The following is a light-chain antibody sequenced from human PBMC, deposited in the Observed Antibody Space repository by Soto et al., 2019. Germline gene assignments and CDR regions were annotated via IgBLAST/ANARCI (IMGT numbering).Light chain of an antibody. J-gene: IGLJ1*01. V-gene: IGLV2-14*01. Sequence: QSVLTQPASVSGSPGQSIAISCTGTSSDVGLYNYVSWYQQHPDKVPKLIIYDVTNRPSGVSDRFSGSKSGNTASLTISGLQSDDEADYYCGSFTTSSTYVFGTGAKVTVL. CDR1: SSDVGLYNY. CDR3: GSFTTSSTYV. CDR2: DVT.